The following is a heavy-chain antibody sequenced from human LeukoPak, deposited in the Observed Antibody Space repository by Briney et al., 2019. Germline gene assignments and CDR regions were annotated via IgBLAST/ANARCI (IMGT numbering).Heavy chain of an antibody. D-gene: IGHD1-26*01. CDR2: IIPTFGTA. CDR3: AIRPNSGSYERIDY. V-gene: IGHV1-69*13. J-gene: IGHJ4*02. Sequence: ASVNVSCKASGRTFSSYAISWVRQAPGQGLEWMGGIIPTFGTANYAQKFQGRVTITPDESTSTACMELSSLRSEDTAVYYCAIRPNSGSYERIDYWGQGTLVTVSS. CDR1: GRTFSSYA.